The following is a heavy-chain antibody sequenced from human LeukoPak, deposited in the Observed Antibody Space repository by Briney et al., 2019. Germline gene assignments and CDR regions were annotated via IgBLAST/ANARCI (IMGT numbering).Heavy chain of an antibody. D-gene: IGHD3-16*01. CDR1: GYSFTMYY. J-gene: IGHJ6*03. CDR2: INPSDGTT. V-gene: IGHV1-46*01. Sequence: ASVTVSCKASGYSFTMYYIHWVRQAPGQGLEWMGKINPSDGTTTYAHKFQGGVTMTRDISTTTVYMALRRLRSEDTAVYFCARGQRGWLSGNLGGLFASYYTYYYMDVWGRGATVTVSS. CDR3: ARGQRGWLSGNLGGLFASYYTYYYMDV.